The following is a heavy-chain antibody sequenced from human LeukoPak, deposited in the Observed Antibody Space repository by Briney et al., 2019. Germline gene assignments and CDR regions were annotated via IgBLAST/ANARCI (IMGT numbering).Heavy chain of an antibody. CDR1: GGTFSSYA. D-gene: IGHD3-10*01. V-gene: IGHV1-46*01. Sequence: ASVKVSCKASGGTFSSYAITWVRRAPGQGLEWMGIINPSGGSTSYAQKFQGRVTMTRDMSTSTVYMELSSLRSEDTAVYYCARDPVEFPLYYYYMDVWGKGTTVTVSS. J-gene: IGHJ6*03. CDR3: ARDPVEFPLYYYYMDV. CDR2: INPSGGST.